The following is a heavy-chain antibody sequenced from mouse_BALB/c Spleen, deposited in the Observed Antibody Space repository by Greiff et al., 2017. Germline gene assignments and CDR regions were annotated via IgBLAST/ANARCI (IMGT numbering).Heavy chain of an antibody. CDR2: INPDSSTI. V-gene: IGHV4-1*02. CDR1: GFDFSRYW. Sequence: EVKLVESGGGLVQPGGSLKLSCAASGFDFSRYWMSWVRQAPGKGLEWIGEINPDSSTINYTPSLKDKFIISRDNAKNTLYLQMSKVRSEDTALYYCARLLLRYFDYWGQGTTLTVSS. CDR3: ARLLLRYFDY. D-gene: IGHD1-1*01. J-gene: IGHJ2*01.